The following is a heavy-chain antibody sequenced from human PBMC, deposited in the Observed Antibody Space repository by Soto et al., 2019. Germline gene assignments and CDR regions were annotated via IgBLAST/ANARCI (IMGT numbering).Heavy chain of an antibody. CDR3: ARSSGSVGWFDP. CDR2: IWYDGSNK. CDR1: GFTFSSYG. V-gene: IGHV3-33*01. Sequence: QVQLVESGGGVVQPGRSLRLSCAASGFTFSSYGMHWVRQAPGKGLEWVAVIWYDGSNKYYADSVKGRFTISRDNSKNTLYLQMNSLRAEDTAVYYCARSSGSVGWFDPWGQGTLVTVCS. J-gene: IGHJ5*02. D-gene: IGHD1-26*01.